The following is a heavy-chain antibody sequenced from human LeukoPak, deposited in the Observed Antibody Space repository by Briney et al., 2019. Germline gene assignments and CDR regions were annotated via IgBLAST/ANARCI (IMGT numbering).Heavy chain of an antibody. V-gene: IGHV1-2*02. CDR3: ARSRIASSWFDP. Sequence: ASVKVSCKASGYTFTGYYMHWVRQAPGQGLEWMGWINPNSGGTNYAQKFQGRVTMTRDTSISTAYMELSRLRSDDTAVYYCARSRIASSWFDPWGQGTLVTVSS. CDR1: GYTFTGYY. J-gene: IGHJ5*02. CDR2: INPNSGGT. D-gene: IGHD6-6*01.